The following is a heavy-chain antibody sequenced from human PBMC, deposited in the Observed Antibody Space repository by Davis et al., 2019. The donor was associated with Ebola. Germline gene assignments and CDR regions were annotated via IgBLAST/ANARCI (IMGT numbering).Heavy chain of an antibody. CDR2: IKSKTDGGTT. D-gene: IGHD1-26*01. J-gene: IGHJ4*02. CDR3: TKEDGGSSEH. V-gene: IGHV3-15*07. CDR1: GFTFSNAW. Sequence: GESLKISCAASGFTFSNAWMNWVRQAPGKGLEWVGRIKSKTDGGTTDYAAPVKGRFTISRDDSKSIAYLQMNSLKTEDTAVYYCTKEDGGSSEHWGQGPLVTVSS.